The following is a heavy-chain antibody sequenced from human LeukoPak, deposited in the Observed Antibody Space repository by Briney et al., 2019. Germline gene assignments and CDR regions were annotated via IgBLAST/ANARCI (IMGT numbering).Heavy chain of an antibody. J-gene: IGHJ4*02. CDR3: ARVGTAEGTLEDY. CDR2: IKNDGSEK. D-gene: IGHD6-13*01. CDR1: GFTFTTYW. V-gene: IGHV3-7*01. Sequence: GGSLRLSCASSGFTFTTYWMSWVRQPPGKGLEWVANIKNDGSEKYYVDSVKGRFTISRDNAKNSLDLQMNSPRAEDTAVYYCARVGTAEGTLEDYWGQGTLVTVSS.